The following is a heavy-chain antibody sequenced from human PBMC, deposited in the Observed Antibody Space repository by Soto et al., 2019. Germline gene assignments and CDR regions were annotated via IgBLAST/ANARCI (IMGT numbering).Heavy chain of an antibody. CDR1: GGSISSSSYY. V-gene: IGHV4-39*01. CDR2: IYYSGST. J-gene: IGHJ6*02. Sequence: SETLSLTCTVSGGSISSSSYYWGWIRQPPGKGMEWIGSIYYSGSTYYNPSLKSRVTISVDTSKNQFSLKLSSVTAADTAVYYCARRGDVLLWFGESANYGMDVWGQGTTVTVSS. D-gene: IGHD3-10*01. CDR3: ARRGDVLLWFGESANYGMDV.